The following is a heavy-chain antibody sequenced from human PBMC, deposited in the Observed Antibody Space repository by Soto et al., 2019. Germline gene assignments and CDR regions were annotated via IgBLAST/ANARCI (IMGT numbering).Heavy chain of an antibody. CDR3: ATSGIMEIVVVPAAIDAFDV. J-gene: IGHJ3*01. Sequence: QVQLVESGGGVVQPGRSLRLSCAASGFTFSSYGMHCVRQPPGKALEWVAVMSYDGIHKYYADSVKGRFTISRDNPKNTLFLQMNSRRAEDPAVYYCATSGIMEIVVVPAAIDAFDVWGQGTMVTVSS. CDR1: GFTFSSYG. V-gene: IGHV3-30*03. CDR2: MSYDGIHK. D-gene: IGHD2-2*03.